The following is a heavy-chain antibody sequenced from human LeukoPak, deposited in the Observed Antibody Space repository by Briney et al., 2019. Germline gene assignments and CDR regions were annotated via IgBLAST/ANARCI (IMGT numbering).Heavy chain of an antibody. D-gene: IGHD2-2*01. CDR2: ISASGGST. Sequence: GGSLRLSCAASGFTFSSYAMNWVRQAPGRGLEWVSTISASGGSTYYFVKGRFTISRDNSKNTLYLQMNSLRAEDTAVYYCAKGYCSSTNCKESFFDYWGQGTLVTVSS. J-gene: IGHJ4*02. V-gene: IGHV3-23*01. CDR1: GFTFSSYA. CDR3: AKGYCSSTNCKESFFDY.